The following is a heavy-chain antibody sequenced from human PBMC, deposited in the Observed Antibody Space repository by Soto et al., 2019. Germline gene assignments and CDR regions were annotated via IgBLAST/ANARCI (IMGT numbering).Heavy chain of an antibody. CDR3: VRQGFGVLHGLVDV. CDR2: IDNGGGT. Sequence: SETLSLTCTVSGDSITSSSHYWGWIRQPPGKGLECIGYIDNGGGTSYNPSLRSRVTMSVDTSTLQFTLKLSSVTAADTAVYYCVRQGFGVLHGLVDVWGQGT. D-gene: IGHD3-10*01. J-gene: IGHJ6*02. V-gene: IGHV4-61*05. CDR1: GDSITSSSHY.